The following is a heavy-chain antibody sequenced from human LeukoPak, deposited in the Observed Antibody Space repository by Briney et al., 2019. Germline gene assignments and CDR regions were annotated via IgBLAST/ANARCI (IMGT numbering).Heavy chain of an antibody. V-gene: IGHV3-7*01. CDR2: IKQDGSEK. Sequence: GGSLRLSCAASGFTFSSYWMSWVRQAPGKGLEWVANIKQDGSEKYYVDSAKGRFTISRDNAKNSLYLQMNSLRAEDTAVYYCARDQPYYYDSSGHFFDYWGQGTLVTVSS. CDR3: ARDQPYYYDSSGHFFDY. J-gene: IGHJ4*02. D-gene: IGHD3-22*01. CDR1: GFTFSSYW.